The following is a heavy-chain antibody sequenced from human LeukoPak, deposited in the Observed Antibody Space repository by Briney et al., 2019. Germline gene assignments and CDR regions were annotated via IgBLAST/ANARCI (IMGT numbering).Heavy chain of an antibody. J-gene: IGHJ4*02. D-gene: IGHD1-26*01. CDR3: ARVGRSLSGSHYYFDY. CDR1: GGSISSYY. V-gene: IGHV4-4*07. CDR2: IYTSGST. Sequence: SETLSLTCTVSGGSISSYYWSWIRQPAGKGLEWIGRIYTSGSTNYNPSLKSRVTMSVVTSKNQFSLKLSSVTAADTAVYYCARVGRSLSGSHYYFDYWGQGTLVTVSS.